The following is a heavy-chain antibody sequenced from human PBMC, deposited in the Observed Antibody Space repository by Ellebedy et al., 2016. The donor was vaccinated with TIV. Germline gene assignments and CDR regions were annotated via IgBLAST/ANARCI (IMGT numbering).Heavy chain of an antibody. V-gene: IGHV1-69*04. CDR1: GYTFTSYG. CDR3: AREVAGTKDYYYYGMDV. J-gene: IGHJ6*02. D-gene: IGHD6-19*01. CDR2: IIPILGIA. Sequence: AASVKVSCKASGYTFTSYGISWVRQAPGQGLEWMGRIIPILGIANYAQKFQGRVTITADKSTSTAYMELSSLRSEDTAVYYCAREVAGTKDYYYYGMDVWGQGTTVTVSS.